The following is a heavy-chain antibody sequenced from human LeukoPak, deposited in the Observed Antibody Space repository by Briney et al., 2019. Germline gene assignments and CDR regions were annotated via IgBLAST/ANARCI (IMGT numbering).Heavy chain of an antibody. Sequence: SGTLSLTCGVPGGSISSNNWWSWVRQPPGQGLEWIGEIYHSGSANYNPSLKSRVTISVDKSKNQLSLKLISVTAADTAVYYCARDVGTALVTGDYWGQGTLVTVSS. D-gene: IGHD5-18*01. CDR1: GGSISSNNW. CDR3: ARDVGTALVTGDY. CDR2: IYHSGSA. J-gene: IGHJ4*02. V-gene: IGHV4-4*02.